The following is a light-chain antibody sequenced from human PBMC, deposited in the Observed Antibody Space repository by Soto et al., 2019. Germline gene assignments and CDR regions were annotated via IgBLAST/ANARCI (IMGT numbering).Light chain of an antibody. CDR2: GAS. Sequence: EIVLTQSPGTLSLYPGERATLSGRSSQSVSSSYLAWYQQKPGQAPRLLMYGASTRATDMPGTFSGSGSGTEFTLTISSLHSEDFGVYYCQQYKNWPRTFGQGTKV. CDR1: QSVSSSY. J-gene: IGKJ1*01. CDR3: QQYKNWPRT. V-gene: IGKV3-15*01.